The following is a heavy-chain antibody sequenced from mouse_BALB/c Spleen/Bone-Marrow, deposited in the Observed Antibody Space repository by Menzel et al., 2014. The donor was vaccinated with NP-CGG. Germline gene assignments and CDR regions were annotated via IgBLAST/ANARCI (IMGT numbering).Heavy chain of an antibody. Sequence: QVQLKQSGAELVRPWASVTLSCKASGYTFTDYEMHWVKQTPVHGLEWIGAIDPETGGTAYNQKFKGKATLTADKSSSTAYMELRSLTSEDSAVYYCTRSEPGPFAYWGPRDSGHCLC. CDR1: GYTFTDYE. D-gene: IGHD4-1*01. V-gene: IGHV1-15*01. J-gene: IGHJ3*01. CDR3: TRSEPGPFAY. CDR2: IDPETGGT.